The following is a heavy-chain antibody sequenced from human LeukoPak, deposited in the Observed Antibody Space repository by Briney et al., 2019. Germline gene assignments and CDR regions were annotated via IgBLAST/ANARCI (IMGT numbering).Heavy chain of an antibody. CDR1: GGSISSYY. CDR2: IYYSGST. Sequence: PSETLSLTCTVSGGSISSYYWSWIRQPPGKGLEWIGYIYYSGSTNYNPSLKSRVTISVDTSKSQFSLKLSSVTAADTAVYYCAKTAYNWFDPWGQGTLVTVSS. J-gene: IGHJ5*02. V-gene: IGHV4-59*01. CDR3: AKTAYNWFDP.